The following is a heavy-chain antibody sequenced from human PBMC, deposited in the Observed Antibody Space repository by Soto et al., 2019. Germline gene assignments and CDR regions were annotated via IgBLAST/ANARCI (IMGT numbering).Heavy chain of an antibody. Sequence: QVQLVESGGGVVQPGRSLRLSCAASGFTFSSYAMHWVRQAPGKGLEWVAVISYDGSNKYYADSVKGRFTISRDNSKNTLYLQMNSLRAEDTAVYYCARDGEAAPWDAFDIWGQGTMVTVSS. CDR2: ISYDGSNK. J-gene: IGHJ3*02. V-gene: IGHV3-30-3*01. D-gene: IGHD7-27*01. CDR3: ARDGEAAPWDAFDI. CDR1: GFTFSSYA.